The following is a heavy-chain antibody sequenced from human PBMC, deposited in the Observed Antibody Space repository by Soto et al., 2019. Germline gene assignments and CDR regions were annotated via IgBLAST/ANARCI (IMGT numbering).Heavy chain of an antibody. CDR1: GDSISSYF. V-gene: IGHV4-59*01. CDR3: GRRYGSSYRRYTVYYGMEV. Sequence: SETLSLTCTVSGDSISSYFWSWIRQPPGKGLEWIGCVYHSGSTNYSPSLKRRVSISVDTSKNQFSLRLTSVTAADTAVYYCGRRYGSSYRRYTVYYGMEVWGQGTRVTV. J-gene: IGHJ6*02. CDR2: VYHSGST. D-gene: IGHD3-16*02.